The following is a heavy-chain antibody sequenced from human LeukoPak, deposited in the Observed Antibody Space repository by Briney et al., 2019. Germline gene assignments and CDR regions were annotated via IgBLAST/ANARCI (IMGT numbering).Heavy chain of an antibody. CDR1: GFTFSNYY. J-gene: IGHJ4*02. CDR2: ISSSSTTI. Sequence: GGSLRLSCAASGFTFSNYYMNWVRQAPGKGLEWVSYISSSSTTIKYADSVKGRFTISRDNAKNSLFLQMNSLRDEDTAVYYCARVSAHSSGWPLLDYWGQGALVTVSS. D-gene: IGHD6-19*01. CDR3: ARVSAHSSGWPLLDY. V-gene: IGHV3-48*02.